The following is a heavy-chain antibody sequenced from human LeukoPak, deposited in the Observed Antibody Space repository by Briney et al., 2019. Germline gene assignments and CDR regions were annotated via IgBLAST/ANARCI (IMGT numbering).Heavy chain of an antibody. V-gene: IGHV1-69*04. CDR3: ARGGRVGYSYGYDLDY. J-gene: IGHJ4*02. CDR2: IIPILGIA. CDR1: GGIFSSYA. Sequence: SVKVSCKASGGIFSSYAISWVRQAPGQGLEWMGRIIPILGIANYAQKFQGRVTITADKSTSTAYMELSSLRSEDTAVYYCARGGRVGYSYGYDLDYWGQGTLVTVSS. D-gene: IGHD5-18*01.